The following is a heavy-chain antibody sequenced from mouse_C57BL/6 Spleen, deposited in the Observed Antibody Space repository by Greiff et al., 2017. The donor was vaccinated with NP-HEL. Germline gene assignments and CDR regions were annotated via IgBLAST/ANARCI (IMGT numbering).Heavy chain of an antibody. CDR2: INPSNGGT. V-gene: IGHV1-53*01. Sequence: QVQLQQPGPELVKPGASVKLSCKASGYTFTSYWMHWVKQRPGQGLEWIGNINPSNGGTNYNEKFKSKATLTVDKSSSTASMQLSSLTSEDSAVYYCARDYYGSSTRYYAMDYWGQGTSVTVSS. CDR1: GYTFTSYW. D-gene: IGHD1-1*01. CDR3: ARDYYGSSTRYYAMDY. J-gene: IGHJ4*01.